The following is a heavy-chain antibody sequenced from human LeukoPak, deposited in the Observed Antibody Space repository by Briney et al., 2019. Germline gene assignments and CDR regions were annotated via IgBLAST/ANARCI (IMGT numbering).Heavy chain of an antibody. D-gene: IGHD6-19*01. Sequence: SQTLSLTCTVSGGSISSGDYYWSWIRQPPGKGLEWIGYIYYSGSTNYNPSLKSRVTISVDTSKNQFSLKLSSVTAADTAVYYCARGSRLGYSSGWYKDWGQGTLVTVSA. CDR1: GGSISSGDYY. CDR2: IYYSGST. CDR3: ARGSRLGYSSGWYKD. V-gene: IGHV4-61*08. J-gene: IGHJ4*02.